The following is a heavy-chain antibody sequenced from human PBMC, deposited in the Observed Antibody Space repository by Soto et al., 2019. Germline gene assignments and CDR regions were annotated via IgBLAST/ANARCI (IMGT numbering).Heavy chain of an antibody. Sequence: GASVKVSCKASGYTFSGYYIHWVRQAPGQGLEWMGWINPNSGDTNYAQKFQGRVTMTRGTSITTAYMELSRLRSDDTAVYYCVRGTDSHTRLPGTFGIERFDPWGQGTLVTVSS. J-gene: IGHJ5*02. CDR3: VRGTDSHTRLPGTFGIERFDP. V-gene: IGHV1-2*02. CDR1: GYTFSGYY. CDR2: INPNSGDT. D-gene: IGHD3-10*01.